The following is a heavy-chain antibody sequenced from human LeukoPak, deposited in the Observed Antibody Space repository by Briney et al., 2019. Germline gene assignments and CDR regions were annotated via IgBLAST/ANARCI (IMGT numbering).Heavy chain of an antibody. V-gene: IGHV1-46*01. CDR3: ARAHYASSNIKVPFDV. Sequence: ASVKVSCKASGYTFTNYYMHWVRQAPGQGLEWVGVIDPSAGSTTYAQKFQGIVTMTRDTATNTVYMELSSLRSEDTAVYYCARAHYASSNIKVPFDVWGKGTTVTVSS. D-gene: IGHD3-22*01. CDR1: GYTFTNYY. CDR2: IDPSAGST. J-gene: IGHJ6*04.